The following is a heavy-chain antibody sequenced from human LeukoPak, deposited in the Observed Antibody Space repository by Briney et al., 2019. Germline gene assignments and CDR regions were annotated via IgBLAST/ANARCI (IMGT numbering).Heavy chain of an antibody. CDR2: IKSKTDGGTT. V-gene: IGHV3-15*01. Sequence: PGGSLRLSCAASGFTFSNAWMSWVRQAPGKGLEWVGRIKSKTDGGTTDYAAPVKGRFTISRDDSKNTQYLQMNSLKTEDTAVYYCTARYCSSTSCYYSFDYWGQGTLVTVSS. J-gene: IGHJ4*02. CDR1: GFTFSNAW. D-gene: IGHD2-2*01. CDR3: TARYCSSTSCYYSFDY.